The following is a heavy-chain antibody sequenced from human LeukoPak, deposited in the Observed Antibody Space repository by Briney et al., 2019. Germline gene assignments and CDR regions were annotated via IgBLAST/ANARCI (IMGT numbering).Heavy chain of an antibody. CDR2: VYYGGTI. Sequence: SETLSLTCSVSGGAIDNYYWSWIRQPPGKGLGWVAYVYYGGTINYNPSLESRVTISVDTSKTQFSLMLTSVAAAHTAVYYCARHGTAAGPFQLWGQGTLVTVSS. J-gene: IGHJ1*01. CDR1: GGAIDNYY. V-gene: IGHV4-59*08. D-gene: IGHD2-21*02. CDR3: ARHGTAAGPFQL.